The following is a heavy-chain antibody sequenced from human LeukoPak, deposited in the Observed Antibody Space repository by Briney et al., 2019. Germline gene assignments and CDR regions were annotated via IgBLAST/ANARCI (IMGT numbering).Heavy chain of an antibody. J-gene: IGHJ5*02. CDR3: TRGGNIVVVP. CDR2: ISYDGSNK. Sequence: GGSLRLSCAASGFTFSSYATHWVRQAPGKGLEWVAVISYDGSNKYYADSVKGRFTISRDNSKNTLYLQMNSLKTEDTAVYYCTRGGNIVVVPWGQGTLVTVSS. D-gene: IGHD2-15*01. V-gene: IGHV3-30-3*01. CDR1: GFTFSSYA.